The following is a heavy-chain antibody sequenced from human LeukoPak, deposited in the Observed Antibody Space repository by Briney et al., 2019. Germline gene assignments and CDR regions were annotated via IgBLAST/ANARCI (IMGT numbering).Heavy chain of an antibody. Sequence: SGTLSLTCAVSGASIGSPNWWSWVRQPPGKGLEWIGNIYHSGTTDYTPSLKRRVTMSVDRSKNQFSLKLSSVTAADTAVYYCARGRLDYGSGIYSRYFDYWGQGTLVTVSS. CDR2: IYHSGTT. CDR3: ARGRLDYGSGIYSRYFDY. J-gene: IGHJ4*02. D-gene: IGHD3-10*01. V-gene: IGHV4-4*02. CDR1: GASIGSPNW.